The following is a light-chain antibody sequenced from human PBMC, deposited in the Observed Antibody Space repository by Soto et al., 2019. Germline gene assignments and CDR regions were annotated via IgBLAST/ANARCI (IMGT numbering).Light chain of an antibody. Sequence: QSALTQPASVSGSPGQSITISCTGTSSDVGGYNYVSWYQQHPGKAPKLMIYDVSNRPSGVSNRFSGSKSGNTASLTISGLQAEDEDDYYCSAYTSSSNFNVVFGGGTKLTVL. V-gene: IGLV2-14*01. CDR1: SSDVGGYNY. CDR3: SAYTSSSNFNVV. J-gene: IGLJ2*01. CDR2: DVS.